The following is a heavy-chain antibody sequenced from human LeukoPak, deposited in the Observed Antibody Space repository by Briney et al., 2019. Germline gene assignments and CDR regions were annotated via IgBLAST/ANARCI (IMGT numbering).Heavy chain of an antibody. CDR2: ISYDGSNK. D-gene: IGHD6-19*01. V-gene: IGHV3-30*18. CDR3: AKQQHSGWYYYYYMDV. J-gene: IGHJ6*03. Sequence: GGSLRLSCAASGFTFSSYGMHWVRQAPGKGLEWVAVISYDGSNKYYADSVNGRFTISRDNSNNTLYLQMNSLRAEDTAVYYCAKQQHSGWYYYYYMDVWGKGTTVTVSS. CDR1: GFTFSSYG.